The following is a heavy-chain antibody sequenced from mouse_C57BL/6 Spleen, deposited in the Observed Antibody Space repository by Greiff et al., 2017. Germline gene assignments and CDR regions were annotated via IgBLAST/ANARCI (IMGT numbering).Heavy chain of an antibody. J-gene: IGHJ1*03. Sequence: DVQLQESGAELVKPGASVKLSCTASGFNIKDYYMHWVKQRTEQGLEWIGRIDPEDGETKYAPKFPGKATITADTSSNTAYLQLSSLTSEDTAVYYCALLRAVYFDVWGKGTMVTVSA. CDR1: GFNIKDYY. CDR3: ALLRAVYFDV. V-gene: IGHV14-2*01. CDR2: IDPEDGET. D-gene: IGHD1-1*01.